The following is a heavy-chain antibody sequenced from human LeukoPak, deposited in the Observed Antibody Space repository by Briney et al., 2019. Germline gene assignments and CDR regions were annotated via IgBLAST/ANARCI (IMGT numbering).Heavy chain of an antibody. J-gene: IGHJ4*02. CDR1: GFTLSSYS. V-gene: IGHV3-48*04. D-gene: IGHD3-22*01. Sequence: GGSLRFYCAASGFTLSSYSMNWVRQAPGKGLEWISFIDSSSRTIFYAESVKGRFTISRDNAKNSLFLQMNSLRAEDTAVYYCARDLLYYYDSSDSDYFDYWGQGTLVTVSS. CDR2: IDSSSRTI. CDR3: ARDLLYYYDSSDSDYFDY.